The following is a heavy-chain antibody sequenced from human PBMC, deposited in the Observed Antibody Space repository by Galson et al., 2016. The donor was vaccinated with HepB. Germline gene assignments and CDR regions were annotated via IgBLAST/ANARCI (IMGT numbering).Heavy chain of an antibody. CDR3: ATANSSWYLGL. Sequence: SVKVSCKVSGYTLSELSMHWVRQAPGKGLEWMGGFDREDGKTIYAQKSQGRVTMTEDTSTDTAYMELSSLRSEDTAVDYCATANSSWYLGLWGRGTLVTVSS. D-gene: IGHD2-21*01. J-gene: IGHJ2*01. V-gene: IGHV1-24*01. CDR1: GYTLSELS. CDR2: FDREDGKT.